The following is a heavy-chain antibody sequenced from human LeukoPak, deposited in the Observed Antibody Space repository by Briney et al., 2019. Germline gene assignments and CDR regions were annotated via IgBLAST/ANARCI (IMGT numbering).Heavy chain of an antibody. Sequence: ASVKVSCKVSGYTLTELSMHWVRQAPGKGLEWMGGFDPEDGETIYAQKFQGRVTMTEDTSTDTAYMELSSLRSEDTAVYYCATSDYSNYRSRFDPWGQGTLVTVSS. CDR2: FDPEDGET. J-gene: IGHJ5*02. D-gene: IGHD4-11*01. V-gene: IGHV1-24*01. CDR3: ATSDYSNYRSRFDP. CDR1: GYTLTELS.